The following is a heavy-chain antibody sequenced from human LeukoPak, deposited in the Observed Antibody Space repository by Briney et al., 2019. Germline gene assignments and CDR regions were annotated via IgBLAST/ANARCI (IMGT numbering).Heavy chain of an antibody. V-gene: IGHV4-39*07. CDR3: ARDQDIVVVPAATGWFDP. CDR2: IYYSGST. J-gene: IGHJ5*02. CDR1: GGSISSSSYY. Sequence: PSETLSLTCTVSGGSISSSSYYWGWIRQPPGKGLEWIGSIYYSGSTYYNPSLKSRVTISVDTSKNQFSLKLSSVTAADTAVYYCARDQDIVVVPAATGWFDPWGQGTLVTVSS. D-gene: IGHD2-2*01.